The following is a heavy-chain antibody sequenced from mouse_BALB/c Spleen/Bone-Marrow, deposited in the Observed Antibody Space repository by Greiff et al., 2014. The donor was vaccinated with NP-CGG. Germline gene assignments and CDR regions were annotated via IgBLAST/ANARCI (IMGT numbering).Heavy chain of an antibody. CDR3: APYYYGRWFAN. V-gene: IGHV14-3*02. CDR1: GFNIKDTY. Sequence: EVQLQQSGAELVKPGASVKLSCTASGFNIKDTYMHWVKQRPEQGLEWIGRIDPANGNIKYDPKFQGKATITADTSSNTAYLQLSSLTSEDTAVYYCAPYYYGRWFANWGQGTLVTDSA. J-gene: IGHJ3*01. CDR2: IDPANGNI. D-gene: IGHD1-1*01.